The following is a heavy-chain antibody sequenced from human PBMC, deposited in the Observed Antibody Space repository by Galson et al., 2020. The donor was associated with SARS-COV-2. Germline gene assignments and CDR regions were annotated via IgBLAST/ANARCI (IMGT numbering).Heavy chain of an antibody. J-gene: IGHJ4*02. Sequence: GGSLRLSCAASGFNFDDYAMHWVRQAPGKGLEWVSGISWNSGSIGYADSVKGRFTISRDNAKNSLYLQMNSLRAEDMALYYCAKAAEYYYDSSGYYYFFDYWGQGTLVTVSS. D-gene: IGHD3-22*01. CDR3: AKAAEYYYDSSGYYYFFDY. CDR1: GFNFDDYA. V-gene: IGHV3-9*03. CDR2: ISWNSGSI.